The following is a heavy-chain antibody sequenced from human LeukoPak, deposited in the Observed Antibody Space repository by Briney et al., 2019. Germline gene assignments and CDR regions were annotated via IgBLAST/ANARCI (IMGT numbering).Heavy chain of an antibody. D-gene: IGHD4-17*01. CDR2: INWNGHNT. CDR3: ARGGYGDYPRYDL. CDR1: GFTFDDYG. Sequence: PGGSLRLSCAASGFTFDDYGMTWVRQAPGKGLEWVSAINWNGHNTGYADSVKGRFTISRDNAKNSLHLQMNSLRAEDTAFYFCARGGYGDYPRYDLWGRGTLVTVSS. V-gene: IGHV3-20*04. J-gene: IGHJ2*01.